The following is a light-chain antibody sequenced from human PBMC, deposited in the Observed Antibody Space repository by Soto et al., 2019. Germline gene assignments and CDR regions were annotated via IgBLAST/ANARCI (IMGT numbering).Light chain of an antibody. V-gene: IGKV1-5*01. J-gene: IGKJ4*01. CDR3: QQYNSFSGT. Sequence: IQMTQSPSALSASVGDRVTITCRASQYTSNWVAWYQQKPGKAPKLLLYDASTLESGVPSRFTGSASDKEFTLTISSLQPDYFATYYCQQYNSFSGTFGGGTKVEI. CDR1: QYTSNW. CDR2: DAS.